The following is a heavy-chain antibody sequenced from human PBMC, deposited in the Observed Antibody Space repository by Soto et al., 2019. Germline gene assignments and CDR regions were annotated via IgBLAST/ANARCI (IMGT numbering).Heavy chain of an antibody. CDR1: GYSFTSYW. V-gene: IGHV5-51*01. CDR3: ARHVYCSGGSCYTPWDY. CDR2: IYPGDSDV. Sequence: GESLKSSCKGSGYSFTSYWMAWVRQMPGQGLEWMGIIYPGDSDVTYSPSFQGQVTISADKSISTAYLQWSSLKASDTAMYYCARHVYCSGGSCYTPWDYWGQGTTVTVSS. D-gene: IGHD2-15*01. J-gene: IGHJ4*02.